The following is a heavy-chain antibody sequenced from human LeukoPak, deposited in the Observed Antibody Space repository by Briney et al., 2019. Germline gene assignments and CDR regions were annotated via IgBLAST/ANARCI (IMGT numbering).Heavy chain of an antibody. CDR1: GFTFSSYA. CDR3: VKDVSGSYTFDY. Sequence: PGGSLGLSCSASGFTFSSYAMHWVRQAPGKGLEYVSGINDNGGRTHYGDSVKGRFTISRDDSKNTLYLQMSTLRAEDTAVYYCVKDVSGSYTFDYWGQGTLVTVSS. V-gene: IGHV3-64D*09. D-gene: IGHD1-26*01. CDR2: INDNGGRT. J-gene: IGHJ4*02.